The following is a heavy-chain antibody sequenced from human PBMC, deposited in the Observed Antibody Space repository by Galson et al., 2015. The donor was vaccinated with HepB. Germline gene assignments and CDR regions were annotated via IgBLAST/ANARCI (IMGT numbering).Heavy chain of an antibody. D-gene: IGHD6-19*01. CDR3: AKQGGGAVAFTYFDS. CDR2: ISGSGGST. V-gene: IGHV3-23*01. CDR1: GFTFSSYA. Sequence: SLRLSCAASGFTFSSYAMSWVRKVPGKGLEWVSGISGSGGSTYYADSAKGRFTISRENSKNTLYLLMSSLRVEDTAVYYCAKQGGGAVAFTYFDSWGQAFLVTVS. J-gene: IGHJ4*02.